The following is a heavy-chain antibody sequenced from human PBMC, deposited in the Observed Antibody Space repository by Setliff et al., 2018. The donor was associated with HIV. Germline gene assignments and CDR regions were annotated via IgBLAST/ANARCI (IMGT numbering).Heavy chain of an antibody. CDR1: GGTFSSYA. D-gene: IGHD3-9*01. Sequence: GASVKVSCKASGGTFSSYAINWVRQAPGQGLEWMGGIIPMFGTRNYAQKFQGRVTITTDESTSTAYMELSSLRSEDTALYYCARTSLPSYDTLTGYYSPEPWGQGTLVTVSS. CDR2: IIPMFGTR. J-gene: IGHJ5*02. CDR3: ARTSLPSYDTLTGYYSPEP. V-gene: IGHV1-69*05.